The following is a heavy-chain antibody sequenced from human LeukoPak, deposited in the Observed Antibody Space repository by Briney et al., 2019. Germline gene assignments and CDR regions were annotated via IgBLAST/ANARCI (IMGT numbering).Heavy chain of an antibody. CDR1: DFTFSNYW. Sequence: GGSLRLSCAASDFTFSNYWMNWVRQAPGKGLEWVANIKHDGSEKYYVDSVKGRFTISRDNTKKSLYLQMNSLRADDTAVYYCARGHHFWSGFYYFEYWGQGSLVIVSS. V-gene: IGHV3-7*04. CDR3: ARGHHFWSGFYYFEY. J-gene: IGHJ4*02. D-gene: IGHD3-3*02. CDR2: IKHDGSEK.